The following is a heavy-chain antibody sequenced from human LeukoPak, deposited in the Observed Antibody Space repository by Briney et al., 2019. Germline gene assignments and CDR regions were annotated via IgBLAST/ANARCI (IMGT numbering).Heavy chain of an antibody. D-gene: IGHD2-8*01. V-gene: IGHV3-48*03. CDR1: GFTFSRYE. CDR3: AKDFLVGSYCTNGVCYNGPFDY. Sequence: GGSLRLSCVASGFTFSRYEMNWVRQAPGKGLEWISYISTSDSTTHYADSVKGRFTISRDNSKNTLYLQMNSLRAEDTAVYYCAKDFLVGSYCTNGVCYNGPFDYWGQGTLVTVSS. CDR2: ISTSDSTT. J-gene: IGHJ4*02.